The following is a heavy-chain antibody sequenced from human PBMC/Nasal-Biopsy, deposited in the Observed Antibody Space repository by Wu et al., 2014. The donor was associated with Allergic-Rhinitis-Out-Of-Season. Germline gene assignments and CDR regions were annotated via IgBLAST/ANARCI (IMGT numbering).Heavy chain of an antibody. J-gene: IGHJ4*02. CDR3: ASGSRPISGSGSSIHYFDY. CDR1: DDSISSGSYY. V-gene: IGHV4-61*02. D-gene: IGHD3-10*01. CDR2: IYTSGST. Sequence: TLSLTCTVSDDSISSGSYYWSWIRQPAGKGLEWIGRIYTSGSTNYNPSLKSRVTMSVDTSKNQFSLKLRSVTAADTAVYYCASGSRPISGSGSSIHYFDYWGQGTLVTVSS.